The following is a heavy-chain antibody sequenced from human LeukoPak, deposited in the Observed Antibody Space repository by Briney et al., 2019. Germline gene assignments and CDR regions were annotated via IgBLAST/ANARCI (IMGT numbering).Heavy chain of an antibody. J-gene: IGHJ4*02. CDR2: ISDTGYSI. V-gene: IGHV3-48*04. Sequence: SGGSLRLSCAASGFTFSSYSMNWVRQAPGKGLEWVSYISDTGYSIYYADSVKGRFTVSRDNAENSLYLQMNSLRAEDTAIYYCARGLSFYYDSSGYPAIRYYFDYWGQGTLVTVSS. CDR3: ARGLSFYYDSSGYPAIRYYFDY. CDR1: GFTFSSYS. D-gene: IGHD3-22*01.